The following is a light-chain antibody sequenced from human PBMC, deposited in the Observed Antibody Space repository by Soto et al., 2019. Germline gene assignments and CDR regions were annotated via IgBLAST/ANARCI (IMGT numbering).Light chain of an antibody. CDR1: QSISDW. J-gene: IGKJ2*01. V-gene: IGKV1-5*03. Sequence: DIQMTQSPSTLSASVGDRVTITCRASQSISDWLAWYQQKPGKAPKLLIYKASGLESGVPSRFSGSASGTEFTLTISSLQPDDFASYSCQQYNIYSYTSGQGTKLEIK. CDR2: KAS. CDR3: QQYNIYSYT.